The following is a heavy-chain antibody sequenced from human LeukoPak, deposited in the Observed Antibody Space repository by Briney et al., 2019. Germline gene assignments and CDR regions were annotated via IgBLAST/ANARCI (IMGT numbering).Heavy chain of an antibody. CDR3: AKGRDWQWLYYFDY. J-gene: IGHJ4*02. CDR1: GFTFSSYG. Sequence: GGSLRLSCAASGFTFSSYGMHWVRRAPGKGLEWVAVISYDGSNKYYADSVKGRFTISRDNSKNTLYLQMNSLRAEDTAVYYCAKGRDWQWLYYFDYWGQETLVTVSS. D-gene: IGHD6-19*01. CDR2: ISYDGSNK. V-gene: IGHV3-30*18.